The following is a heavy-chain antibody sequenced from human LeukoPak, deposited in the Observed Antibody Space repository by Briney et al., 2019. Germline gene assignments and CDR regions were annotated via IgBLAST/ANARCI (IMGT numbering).Heavy chain of an antibody. D-gene: IGHD2-2*01. J-gene: IGHJ6*02. V-gene: IGHV4-59*01. CDR2: IYYSGST. CDR3: ARIVVPAPIPRYYYGMDV. Sequence: SETLSLTCTVSGGSISSYYWSWIRQPPGKGLEWIGYIYYSGSTNYNPSLKSRVTISVDTSKNQFSLKLSSVTAADTAVYYCARIVVPAPIPRYYYGMDVWGQGTTVTVSS. CDR1: GGSISSYY.